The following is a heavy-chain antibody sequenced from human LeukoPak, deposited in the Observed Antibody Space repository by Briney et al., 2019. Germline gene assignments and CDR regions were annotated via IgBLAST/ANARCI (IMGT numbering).Heavy chain of an antibody. CDR3: AKAPHSSSWYGVYFDY. Sequence: GGSLRLSCAASGFAFSSYAMSWVRQAPGKGLEGVSAISGSGGSTYYADSVKGRFTTSRDNSRNTLYLQMNSLRAADTAVCYCAKAPHSSSWYGVYFDYWGQGTLVTVSS. D-gene: IGHD6-13*01. V-gene: IGHV3-23*01. J-gene: IGHJ4*02. CDR2: ISGSGGST. CDR1: GFAFSSYA.